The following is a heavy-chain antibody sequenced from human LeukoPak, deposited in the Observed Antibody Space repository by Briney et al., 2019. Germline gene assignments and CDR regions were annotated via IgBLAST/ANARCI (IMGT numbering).Heavy chain of an antibody. CDR2: ISGSGGST. Sequence: GGSLRLSCAASGFTFSSYAMSWVRQAPGKGLEWVSAISGSGGSTYYADSVKGRFTISRDNSKNTLYLQMNSLRAEDTAVFYCARLVATAGRLYFDYWGQGNLDTVSS. CDR3: ARLVATAGRLYFDY. CDR1: GFTFSSYA. D-gene: IGHD6-13*01. V-gene: IGHV3-23*01. J-gene: IGHJ4*02.